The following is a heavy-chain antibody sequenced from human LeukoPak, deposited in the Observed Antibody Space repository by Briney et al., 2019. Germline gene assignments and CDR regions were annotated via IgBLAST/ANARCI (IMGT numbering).Heavy chain of an antibody. CDR1: GCSISSSSYY. CDR3: ARPFESSGFYYFDY. J-gene: IGHJ4*02. CDR2: IYYSGST. Sequence: PSETLSLTCTVSGCSISSSSYYWGWIRQPPGKGLEWIGSIYYSGSTYYNPSLKSRVTISVDTSKNQFSLKLSSVTAADTAVYYCARPFESSGFYYFDYWGQGTLVTVSS. D-gene: IGHD6-19*01. V-gene: IGHV4-39*07.